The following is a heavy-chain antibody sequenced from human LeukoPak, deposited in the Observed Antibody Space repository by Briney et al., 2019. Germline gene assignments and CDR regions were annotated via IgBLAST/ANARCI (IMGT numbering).Heavy chain of an antibody. Sequence: NPGGSLRLSCEASGITISSAWMRWVRQPPGKGFEYVARLKSDSDGGTTDHAAPVKGRFTISRDDSKNTLYLQMNSLTIEDTAVYYCTTPPDWGQGTLVTVSP. J-gene: IGHJ4*02. CDR3: TTPPD. CDR2: LKSDSDGGTT. CDR1: GITISSAW. V-gene: IGHV3-15*01.